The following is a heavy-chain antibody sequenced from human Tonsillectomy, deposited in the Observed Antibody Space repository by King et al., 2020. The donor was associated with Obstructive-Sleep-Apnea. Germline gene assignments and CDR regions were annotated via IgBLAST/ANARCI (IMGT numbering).Heavy chain of an antibody. CDR1: GFTFSSYA. D-gene: IGHD3-22*01. CDR3: AKDHTYDSSGYYPHFDY. CDR2: ISGSGGST. V-gene: IGHV3-23*04. J-gene: IGHJ4*01. Sequence: VQLVESGGGLVQPGGSLRLSCAASGFTFSSYAMSWVRQAPGKGLEWVSAISGSGGSTYYADSVKGRFTISRDNSKNTLYLQMNSLRAEDTAVYYCAKDHTYDSSGYYPHFDYWGHGTLVTVSS.